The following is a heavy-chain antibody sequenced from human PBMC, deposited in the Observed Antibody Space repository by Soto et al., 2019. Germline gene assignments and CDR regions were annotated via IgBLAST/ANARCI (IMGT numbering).Heavy chain of an antibody. CDR2: INPSGGST. D-gene: IGHD3-22*01. V-gene: IGHV1-46*01. CDR3: ARNYDSSGYCFGACDY. Sequence: QVQLVQSGAEVKKPGASVKVSCKASGYTFTSYYMHWVRQAPGQGLEWMGIINPSGGSTIYAQKFKGRVTMTRDTSTSTVYMELSSLRSEDTAVYYCARNYDSSGYCFGACDYWGQGTLVTVSS. J-gene: IGHJ4*02. CDR1: GYTFTSYY.